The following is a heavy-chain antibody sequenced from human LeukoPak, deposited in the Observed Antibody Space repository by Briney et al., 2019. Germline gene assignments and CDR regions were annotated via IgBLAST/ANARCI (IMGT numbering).Heavy chain of an antibody. D-gene: IGHD2-2*01. CDR1: VYTLTDYY. J-gene: IGHJ4*02. Sequence: ASVKVSCKASVYTLTDYYMHWVRQAPGQGLEWIGWINPKSGGRSYAQRFQGRVTMTRDTSISTAYMELSRLRSDDTAVYYCATGERLVPAAMWFDYWGQGTLVTVSS. CDR3: ATGERLVPAAMWFDY. V-gene: IGHV1-2*02. CDR2: INPKSGGR.